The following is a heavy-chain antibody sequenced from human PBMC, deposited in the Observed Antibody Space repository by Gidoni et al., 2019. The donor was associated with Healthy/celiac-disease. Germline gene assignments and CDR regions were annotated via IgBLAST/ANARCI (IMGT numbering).Heavy chain of an antibody. J-gene: IGHJ4*02. CDR2: IYYSGST. D-gene: IGHD3-9*01. Sequence: QLQLQESGPGLVKPSETLSLTCTVSGGSISSSSYYWGWIRQPPGKGLEWIGSIYYSGSTYYNPSLESRVTISVDTSKNQFSLKLSSVTAADTAVYYCARDVSDILTGLDYWGQGTLVTVSS. CDR3: ARDVSDILTGLDY. V-gene: IGHV4-39*07. CDR1: GGSISSSSYY.